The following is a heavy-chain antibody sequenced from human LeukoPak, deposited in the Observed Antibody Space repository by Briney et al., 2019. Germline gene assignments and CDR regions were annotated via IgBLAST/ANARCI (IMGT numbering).Heavy chain of an antibody. V-gene: IGHV3-33*06. J-gene: IGHJ4*02. CDR3: AKVPYDFWSGFQPYFDY. Sequence: GGSLRLSCAASGFTFSSYGMHWVRQAPGKGLEWVAVIWYDGSNKYYADSVKGRFTISRDNSKNTLYLQMTSLRAEDTAVYYCAKVPYDFWSGFQPYFDYWGQGTLVTVSS. D-gene: IGHD3-3*01. CDR1: GFTFSSYG. CDR2: IWYDGSNK.